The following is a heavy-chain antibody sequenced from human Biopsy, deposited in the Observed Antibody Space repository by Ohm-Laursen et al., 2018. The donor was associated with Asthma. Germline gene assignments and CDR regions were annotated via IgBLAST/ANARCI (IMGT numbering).Heavy chain of an antibody. CDR3: AKRRGYSGHDNDY. CDR1: GFMFRSFG. D-gene: IGHD5-12*01. J-gene: IGHJ4*02. Sequence: SLRLSCAAPGFMFRSFGMHWVRQAPGKGLEWVAVISYDGNHKFYEDSVKGRFTISRDNSKDTLYLQMNSLRTEDTAVYYCAKRRGYSGHDNDYWGQGTLVIVSS. CDR2: ISYDGNHK. V-gene: IGHV3-30*18.